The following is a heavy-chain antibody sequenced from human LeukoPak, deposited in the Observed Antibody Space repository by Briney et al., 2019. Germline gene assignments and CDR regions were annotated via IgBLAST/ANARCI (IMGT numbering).Heavy chain of an antibody. J-gene: IGHJ4*02. CDR3: ARGGGSYSDY. V-gene: IGHV4-31*03. CDR2: IYYSGST. D-gene: IGHD1-26*01. Sequence: SETLSLTCTVSGGSISSGGYYWSWIRQHPGKGLEWIGYIYYSGSTYYNPSLKSRVTISVDTSKNQFSLKLCSVTAADTAVYYCARGGGSYSDYWGQGTLVTVSS. CDR1: GGSISSGGYY.